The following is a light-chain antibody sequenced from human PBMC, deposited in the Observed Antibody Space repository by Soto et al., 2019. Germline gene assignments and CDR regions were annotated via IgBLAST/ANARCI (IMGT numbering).Light chain of an antibody. CDR2: GAS. V-gene: IGKV3-20*01. Sequence: EIVLTQSPGTLSLSPGERATLSCRASQSVSSSYLAWYQQKPGQAPRLLISGASSRATGITDMFSGSGSGTDFTLTISRLEPEDFAVYYCQQYGSSRTFGQGTKVEIK. J-gene: IGKJ1*01. CDR3: QQYGSSRT. CDR1: QSVSSSY.